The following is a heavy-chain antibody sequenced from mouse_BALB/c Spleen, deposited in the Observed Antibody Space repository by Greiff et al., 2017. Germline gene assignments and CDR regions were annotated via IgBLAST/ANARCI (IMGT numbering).Heavy chain of an antibody. CDR2: ILPGSGST. CDR1: GYTFSSYW. J-gene: IGHJ3*01. D-gene: IGHD1-1*01. CDR3: ARSLYYYGSSYPFAY. V-gene: IGHV1-9*01. Sequence: QVQLQQSGAELMKPGASVKISCKATGYTFSSYWIEWVKQRPGHGLEWIGEILPGSGSTNYNEKFKGKATFTADTSSNTAYIQLSSLTSEDSAVYYCARSLYYYGSSYPFAYWGQGTLVTVSA.